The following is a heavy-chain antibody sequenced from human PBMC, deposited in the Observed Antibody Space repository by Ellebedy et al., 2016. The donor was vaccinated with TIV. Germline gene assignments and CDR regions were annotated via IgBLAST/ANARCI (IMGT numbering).Heavy chain of an antibody. V-gene: IGHV4-39*07. CDR1: GGSISSSGYY. CDR3: AREPGSGSYLPNNYYGMDV. D-gene: IGHD3-10*01. J-gene: IGHJ6*02. Sequence: SETLSLXXTVSGGSISSSGYYWGWIRQPPGKGLEWIGTIYFSGSTNYNPSLKSRVTISVDTSKNQFSLKLSSVTAADTAVYYCAREPGSGSYLPNNYYGMDVWGQGTTVTVSS. CDR2: IYFSGST.